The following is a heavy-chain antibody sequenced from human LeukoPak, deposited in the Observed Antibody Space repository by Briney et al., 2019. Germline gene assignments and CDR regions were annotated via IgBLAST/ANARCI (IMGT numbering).Heavy chain of an antibody. Sequence: SETLSLTCTVSGGSISSYYWSWIRQPPGKGLEWIGYIYYSGSTNYNPSLKSRVTISVDTSKNQFSLKLSSVTAADTAVYYCARQASSGYYLFDYWGQGTLVTASS. V-gene: IGHV4-59*01. CDR3: ARQASSGYYLFDY. D-gene: IGHD3-22*01. CDR2: IYYSGST. J-gene: IGHJ4*02. CDR1: GGSISSYY.